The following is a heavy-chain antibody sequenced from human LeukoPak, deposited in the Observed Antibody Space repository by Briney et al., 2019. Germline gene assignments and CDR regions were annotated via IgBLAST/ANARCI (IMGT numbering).Heavy chain of an antibody. CDR1: GGSISSSSYY. J-gene: IGHJ5*02. CDR3: AREIVPPAWFDP. CDR2: IYYSGST. Sequence: SETLSLTCTVSGGSISSSSYYWGWIRQPPGKGLEWIGSIYYSGSTYYNPSLKSRVTISVDTSKNQFSLKLSSVTAADTAVYYCAREIVPPAWFDPWGQGTLVTVSS. D-gene: IGHD2/OR15-2a*01. V-gene: IGHV4-39*01.